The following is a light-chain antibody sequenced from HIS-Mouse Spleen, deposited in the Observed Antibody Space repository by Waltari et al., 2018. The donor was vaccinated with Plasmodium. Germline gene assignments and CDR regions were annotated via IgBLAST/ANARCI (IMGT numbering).Light chain of an antibody. Sequence: EIVMPQSPATLSVSPGERATLSCRASQSVSSNLAWYQQKPGQAPRLLIYGASTRATGIPASFSGSGSGTEFTLTISSLQSEDFAVYYCQQYNNWSFTFGPGTKVDIK. V-gene: IGKV3-15*01. J-gene: IGKJ3*01. CDR3: QQYNNWSFT. CDR1: QSVSSN. CDR2: GAS.